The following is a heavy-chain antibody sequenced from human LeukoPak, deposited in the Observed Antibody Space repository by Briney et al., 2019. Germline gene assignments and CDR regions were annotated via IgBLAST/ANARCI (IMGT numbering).Heavy chain of an antibody. V-gene: IGHV4-38-2*02. D-gene: IGHD1-20*01. CDR2: MYHSGST. CDR1: GYSISSGYY. Sequence: KPSETLFLTCTVSGYSISSGYYWGWIRQPPGKGLEWIGSMYHSGSTYYNPSLKSRVTISVDTSKNQFSLKLSSVTAADTAVYYCARVYNFWFDPWGQGTLVTVSS. J-gene: IGHJ5*02. CDR3: ARVYNFWFDP.